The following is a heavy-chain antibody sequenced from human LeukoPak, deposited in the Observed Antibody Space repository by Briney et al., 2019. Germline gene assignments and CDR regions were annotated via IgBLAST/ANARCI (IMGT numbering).Heavy chain of an antibody. CDR1: GFTFSSYA. Sequence: GGSLRLSCAASGFTFSSYAMHWVRQAPGKGLGWVAVTSYDGSNKYYADSVKGRFTISRDNSKNTLYLQMNSLRAEDTAVYYCARDHDYDFWRYMDVWGKGTTVTVSS. D-gene: IGHD3-3*01. CDR2: TSYDGSNK. J-gene: IGHJ6*03. V-gene: IGHV3-30-3*01. CDR3: ARDHDYDFWRYMDV.